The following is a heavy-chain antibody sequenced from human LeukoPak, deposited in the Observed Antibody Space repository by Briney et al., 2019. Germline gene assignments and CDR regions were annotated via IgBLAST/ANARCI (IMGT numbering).Heavy chain of an antibody. CDR3: ARAGGFFSPFGY. J-gene: IGHJ4*02. CDR1: GDSISSGLYY. Sequence: SSETLSLTCTVSGDSISSGLYYWTWIRQPPGKGLEWIGYIYYTGTTVYNPSLKSRVTIAMDTSKNQFSLKLSSVTAADTAVYYCARAGGFFSPFGYWGQGTLVTVSS. CDR2: IYYTGTT. V-gene: IGHV4-61*01. D-gene: IGHD3-3*01.